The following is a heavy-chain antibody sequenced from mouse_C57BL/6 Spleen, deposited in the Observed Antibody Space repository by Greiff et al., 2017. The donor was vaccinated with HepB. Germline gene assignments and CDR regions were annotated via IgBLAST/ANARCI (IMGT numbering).Heavy chain of an antibody. J-gene: IGHJ1*03. CDR1: GYTFTDYN. CDR3: ARIQGPYGSSFYWYFDV. Sequence: VQLKESGPELVKPGASVKIPCKASGYTFTDYNMDWVKQSHGKSLEWIGDINPNNGGTIYNQKFKGKATLTVDKSSSTAYMELRSLTSEDTAVYYCARIQGPYGSSFYWYFDVWGTGTTVTVSS. D-gene: IGHD1-1*01. CDR2: INPNNGGT. V-gene: IGHV1-18*01.